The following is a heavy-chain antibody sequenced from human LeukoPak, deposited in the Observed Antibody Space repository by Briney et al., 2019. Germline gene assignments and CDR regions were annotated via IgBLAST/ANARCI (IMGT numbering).Heavy chain of an antibody. D-gene: IGHD3/OR15-3a*01. J-gene: IGHJ6*04. Sequence: SETLSLTCTVSGGSISSGDYYWSWIRQPPGKGLEWIGYIYYSGSTYYNPSLKSRVTISVDTSKNQFSLKLSSVTAADTAVYYCPFPAPLIFGDNYYNGRAVGGKGTRVTVPS. CDR2: IYYSGST. V-gene: IGHV4-30-4*01. CDR1: GGSISSGDYY. CDR3: PFPAPLIFGDNYYNGRAV.